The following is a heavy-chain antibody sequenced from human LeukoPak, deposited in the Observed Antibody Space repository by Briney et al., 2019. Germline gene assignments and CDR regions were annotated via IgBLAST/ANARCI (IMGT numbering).Heavy chain of an antibody. J-gene: IGHJ6*02. CDR1: GFTVSSNY. D-gene: IGHD3-10*01. V-gene: IGHV3-66*01. CDR3: ARDRSLNTMVRGVILSHYYYYYGMDV. CDR2: IYSGGST. Sequence: GGSLRLSCAASGFTVSSNYMSWVRQAPGKGLEWVSVIYSGGSTYYADSVEGRFTISRDNSKNTLYLQMNSLRAEDTAVYYCARDRSLNTMVRGVILSHYYYYYGMDVWGQGTTVTVSS.